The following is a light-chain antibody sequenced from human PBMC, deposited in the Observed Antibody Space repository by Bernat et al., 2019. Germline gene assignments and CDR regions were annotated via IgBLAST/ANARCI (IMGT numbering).Light chain of an antibody. CDR1: QSLLDRNGYNL. CDR2: FGS. Sequence: DIVVTQSPLSLPVTPGEPASITCRSSQSLLDRNGYNLLDWYLQKQGQYPQHLIYFGSHRAPGVPDRFSGSGSGTDFTLKISIVQADDGWVYYCMQALQTPWTFGQGTTVELE. J-gene: IGKJ1*01. CDR3: MQALQTPWT. V-gene: IGKV2-28*01.